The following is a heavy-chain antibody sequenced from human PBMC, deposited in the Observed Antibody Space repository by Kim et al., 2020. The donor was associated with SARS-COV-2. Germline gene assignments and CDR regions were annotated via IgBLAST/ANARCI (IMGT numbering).Heavy chain of an antibody. V-gene: IGHV3-7*01. D-gene: IGHD3-10*01. CDR3: ARATYYYGSGIS. Sequence: YGDSGKGRFTISRDNAKNSLYLQMNSLRAEDTAVYYCARATYYYGSGISWGQGTLVTVSS. J-gene: IGHJ4*02.